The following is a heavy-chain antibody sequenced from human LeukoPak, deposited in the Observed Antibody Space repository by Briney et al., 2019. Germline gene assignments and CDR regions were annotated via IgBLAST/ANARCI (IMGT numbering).Heavy chain of an antibody. D-gene: IGHD3-22*01. J-gene: IGHJ4*02. CDR3: ARGPYYYDSSGYYSDFDY. Sequence: KSGESLKISCKGSGYSFTSYWIGWVRQMPGKGLEWMGIIYPGDSDTRYSPSFQGQVTISADKSISTAYLQWSSLKASDTAMYYCARGPYYYDSSGYYSDFDYWGQGTLVTVSS. CDR1: GYSFTSYW. CDR2: IYPGDSDT. V-gene: IGHV5-51*01.